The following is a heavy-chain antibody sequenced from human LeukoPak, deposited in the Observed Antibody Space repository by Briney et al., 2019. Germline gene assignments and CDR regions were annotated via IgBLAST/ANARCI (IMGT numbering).Heavy chain of an antibody. CDR3: ARHEAYYYGSGSSQQYYYYMDV. Sequence: GESLKISCKGSGYSFTSYWIGWVRQMPGKGLEWMGIIYPGDSDTRYSPSFQGQVTISADKSIGTAYLQWSSLKASDTAMYYCARHEAYYYGSGSSQQYYYYMDVWGKGTTVTVSS. V-gene: IGHV5-51*01. J-gene: IGHJ6*03. CDR1: GYSFTSYW. D-gene: IGHD3-10*01. CDR2: IYPGDSDT.